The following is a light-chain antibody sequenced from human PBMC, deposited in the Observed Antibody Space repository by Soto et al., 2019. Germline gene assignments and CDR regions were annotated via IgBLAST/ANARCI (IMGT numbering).Light chain of an antibody. CDR1: PSVDTL. J-gene: IGKJ4*01. V-gene: IGKV3-11*01. CDR2: DAS. Sequence: EIVLTQSPATLSLSPGERATLSCRASPSVDTLLSWYQQKPRQVPRLLIYDASNRATRIPARFSGSGYGTDFTLTISSLGPEDFAVYYWQQRRDWPITFGGGTKVEIK. CDR3: QQRRDWPIT.